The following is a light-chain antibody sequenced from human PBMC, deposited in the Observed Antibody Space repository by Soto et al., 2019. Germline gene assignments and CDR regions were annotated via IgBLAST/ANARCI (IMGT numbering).Light chain of an antibody. Sequence: DIQMTQSPSSLSASDGDRVNITCRASQSVSRYLNWYQQKAGKAPKLLIYAVTLLESGVPSRFSGSGSGTDFTLTISSLQPEDFAVYYCQQSYSNPRTFGQGTKVEIK. CDR3: QQSYSNPRT. J-gene: IGKJ1*01. V-gene: IGKV1-39*01. CDR2: AVT. CDR1: QSVSRY.